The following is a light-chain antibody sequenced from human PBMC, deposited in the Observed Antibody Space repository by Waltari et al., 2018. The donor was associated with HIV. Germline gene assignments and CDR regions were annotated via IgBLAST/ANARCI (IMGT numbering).Light chain of an antibody. CDR2: DVS. Sequence: QSALTHPRSVSGSPGQSVTIPCTGTSNYVGGYNYVPCYQQHQGKAPKLMIYDVSKRPSGFPDRFSGSKSGNTASLTISGLQAEDEADFYCCSYAGDYTFRFGGGTKLTVL. J-gene: IGLJ3*02. CDR1: SNYVGGYNY. CDR3: CSYAGDYTFR. V-gene: IGLV2-11*01.